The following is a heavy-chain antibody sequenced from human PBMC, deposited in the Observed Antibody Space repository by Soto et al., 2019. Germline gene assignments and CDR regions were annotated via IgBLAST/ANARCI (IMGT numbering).Heavy chain of an antibody. Sequence: PSETLSLTCTVSGGSIISYYWSWIRQPPWKGLEWIGYIYYSGSTNYNPSLKSRVTISVDTSKNQFSLKLSSVTAADTAVYYCAREIEGVVVPAAMRPGAFDIWGQGTMVTVSS. V-gene: IGHV4-59*01. CDR2: IYYSGST. CDR3: AREIEGVVVPAAMRPGAFDI. J-gene: IGHJ3*02. CDR1: GGSIISYY. D-gene: IGHD2-2*01.